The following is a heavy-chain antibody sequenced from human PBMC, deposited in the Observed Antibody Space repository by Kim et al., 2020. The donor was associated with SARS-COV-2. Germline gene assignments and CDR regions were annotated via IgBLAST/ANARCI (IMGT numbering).Heavy chain of an antibody. D-gene: IGHD6-19*01. CDR1: GFTVSGSY. CDR3: ARDPGSDGWYVFDH. Sequence: GGSLRLSCAASGFTVSGSYMSWVRQAPGKGLEWVSIINREDNIYYADSVRGRFTISRDNSKNTLYLQMSNLRAEDTAVYYCARDPGSDGWYVFDHWGQGALVTVSS. CDR2: INREDNI. J-gene: IGHJ4*02. V-gene: IGHV3-53*01.